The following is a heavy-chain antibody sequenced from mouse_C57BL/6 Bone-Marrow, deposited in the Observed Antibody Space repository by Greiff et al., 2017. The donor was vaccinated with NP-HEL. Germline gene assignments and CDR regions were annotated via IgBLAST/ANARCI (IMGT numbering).Heavy chain of an antibody. Sequence: VQLKESGPGLVKPSQSLSLTCSVTGYSITSGYYWNWIRQFPGNKLEWMGYISYDGSNNYNPSLKNRISITRDTSKNQFFLKLNSVTTEDTATYYCSRPYYGSSYVYWYYDVWGTVTTVTVSS. D-gene: IGHD1-1*01. J-gene: IGHJ1*03. CDR1: GYSITSGYY. CDR2: ISYDGSN. V-gene: IGHV3-6*01. CDR3: SRPYYGSSYVYWYYDV.